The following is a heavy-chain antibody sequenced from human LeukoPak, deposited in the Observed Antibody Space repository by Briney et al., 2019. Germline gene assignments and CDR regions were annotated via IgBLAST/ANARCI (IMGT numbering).Heavy chain of an antibody. CDR2: ISYDGSNK. CDR3: AKSLQDGSGKRVYYYGMDV. V-gene: IGHV3-30*18. J-gene: IGHJ6*02. D-gene: IGHD3-10*01. CDR1: GFTFSSYG. Sequence: GGSLRLSCAASGFTFSSYGMHWVRQAPGKGLEWVAVISYDGSNKYYADSVKGRFTISRDNSKNTLYLQMNSLRAEDTAVYYCAKSLQDGSGKRVYYYGMDVWGQGTTVTVSS.